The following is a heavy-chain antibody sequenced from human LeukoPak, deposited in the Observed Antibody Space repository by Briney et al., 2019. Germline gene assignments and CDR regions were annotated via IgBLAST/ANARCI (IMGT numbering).Heavy chain of an antibody. Sequence: GGSLRLSCAASGFTFSDHYMDWVRQAPGKGLEWVGRTRNKANDYTTEYAAAVKGRFSISRDDSKNSLCMQMNSLNTDDTAVYYCARFIAEAGAYWLDPWGQGTLVTVSS. J-gene: IGHJ5*02. CDR1: GFTFSDHY. CDR2: TRNKANDYTT. V-gene: IGHV3-72*01. D-gene: IGHD6-19*01. CDR3: ARFIAEAGAYWLDP.